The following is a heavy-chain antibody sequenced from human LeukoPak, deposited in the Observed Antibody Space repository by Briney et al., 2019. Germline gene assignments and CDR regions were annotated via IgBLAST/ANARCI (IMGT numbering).Heavy chain of an antibody. Sequence: GGSLRLACVASGFTFRSYGMYWVRQAPGKGLEWVSYISSSGSTIYYAASVKGRFTISRDNAKNSLYLQMNSLRAEDTAVYYCARAGDSSGYYKFGWFDPWGQGTLVTVSS. CDR2: ISSSGSTI. CDR1: GFTFRSYG. D-gene: IGHD3-22*01. V-gene: IGHV3-48*04. CDR3: ARAGDSSGYYKFGWFDP. J-gene: IGHJ5*02.